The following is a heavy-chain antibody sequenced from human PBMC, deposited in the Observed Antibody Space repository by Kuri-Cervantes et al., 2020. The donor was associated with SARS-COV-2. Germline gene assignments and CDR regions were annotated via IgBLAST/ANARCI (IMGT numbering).Heavy chain of an antibody. CDR1: GFTFDDYG. CDR2: INWNGGST. V-gene: IGHV3-20*04. J-gene: IGHJ4*02. Sequence: GGSLRLSCAASGFTFDDYGMSWVRQAPGKGLEWVSGINWNGGSTGYADTVKGRFTISRDNAKNTLYLQMNSLRAEDTAVYYCARDTAARYFDYWGQGTLVTVSS. CDR3: ARDTAARYFDY. D-gene: IGHD6-6*01.